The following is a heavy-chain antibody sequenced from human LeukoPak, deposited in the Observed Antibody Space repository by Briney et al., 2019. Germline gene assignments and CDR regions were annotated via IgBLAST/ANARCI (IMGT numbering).Heavy chain of an antibody. Sequence: PGGSLRLSCAASGFTFSSYGMHWVRQAPGKGLEWVAFIRYDGSNKYYADSVKGRFTISRDNSKNTLYLQMNSLRAEDTAVYYCAKERSVGGYCSSTSCYHDAFDIWGQGTMVTVSS. V-gene: IGHV3-30*02. CDR3: AKERSVGGYCSSTSCYHDAFDI. J-gene: IGHJ3*02. D-gene: IGHD2-2*01. CDR1: GFTFSSYG. CDR2: IRYDGSNK.